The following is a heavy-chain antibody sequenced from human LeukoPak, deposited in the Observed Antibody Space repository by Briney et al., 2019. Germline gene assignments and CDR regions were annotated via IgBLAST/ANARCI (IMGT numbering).Heavy chain of an antibody. D-gene: IGHD3-3*01. J-gene: IGHJ5*02. CDR2: INPNSGGT. V-gene: IGHV1-2*02. CDR3: ARDFGAFTIFGVDTNWFDP. Sequence: ASVKVSCKASGYTFTGYYMHWVRQAPGQGLEWMGWINPNSGGTNYAQKFQGRVTMTRDTSISTAYMELSRLRSDDTAVYYCARDFGAFTIFGVDTNWFDPWGQGTLVTVSS. CDR1: GYTFTGYY.